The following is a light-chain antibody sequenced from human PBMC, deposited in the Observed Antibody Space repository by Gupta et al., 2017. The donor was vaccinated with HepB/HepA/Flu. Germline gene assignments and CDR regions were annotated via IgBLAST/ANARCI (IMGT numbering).Light chain of an antibody. CDR1: QSLVHSNGYNY. J-gene: IGKJ1*01. Sequence: DIVMTQSPLSLPVTPGETASISCRSSQSLVHSNGYNYLDWYLQKPGQSPQVLIYLGSNRASGVSDRFSGSGSGTDFTLKISRVEAEDVGVYYCRQALQTPLTFGQGTKVEIK. CDR2: LGS. V-gene: IGKV2-28*01. CDR3: RQALQTPLT.